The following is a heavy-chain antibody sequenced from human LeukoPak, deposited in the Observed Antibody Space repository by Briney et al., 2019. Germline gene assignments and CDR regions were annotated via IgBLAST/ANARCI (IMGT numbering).Heavy chain of an antibody. Sequence: SETLSLTCIVSGDSINNSPYYWGWIRQPPGKGLEWIGTISYSGKTYYSSSLRSRVTISVDTSKNQFSLNLNSVTAADTAVYYCARPNQAGNYGDYIYWGPGSLVTVSS. V-gene: IGHV4-39*01. CDR3: ARPNQAGNYGDYIY. D-gene: IGHD4-17*01. J-gene: IGHJ4*02. CDR2: ISYSGKT. CDR1: GDSINNSPYY.